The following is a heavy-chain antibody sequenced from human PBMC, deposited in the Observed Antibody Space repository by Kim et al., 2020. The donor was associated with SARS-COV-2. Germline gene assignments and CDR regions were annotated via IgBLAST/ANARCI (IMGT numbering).Heavy chain of an antibody. CDR3: ARAKLKNCSSTSCYYYYYYYMDV. V-gene: IGHV1-2*02. D-gene: IGHD2-2*01. J-gene: IGHJ6*03. Sequence: ASVKVSCKASGYTFTGYYMHWVRQAPGQGLEWMGWINPNSGGTNYAQKFQGRVTMNRDTSISTAYMELSRLRSDDTAVYYCARAKLKNCSSTSCYYYYYYYMDVWGKGTTVTVSS. CDR1: GYTFTGYY. CDR2: INPNSGGT.